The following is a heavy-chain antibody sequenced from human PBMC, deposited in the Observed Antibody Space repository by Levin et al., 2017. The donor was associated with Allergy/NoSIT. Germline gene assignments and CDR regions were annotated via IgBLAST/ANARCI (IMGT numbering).Heavy chain of an antibody. CDR2: IDPSDSYT. CDR1: GYSFTSYW. D-gene: IGHD6-19*01. Sequence: GESLKISCKGSGYSFTSYWISWVRQMPGKGLEWMGRIDPSDSYTNYSPSFQGHVTISADKSISTAYLQWSSLKASDTAMYYCARLTIPPPSWPQQWLYYYYYMDVWGKGTTVTVSS. CDR3: ARLTIPPPSWPQQWLYYYYYMDV. V-gene: IGHV5-10-1*01. J-gene: IGHJ6*03.